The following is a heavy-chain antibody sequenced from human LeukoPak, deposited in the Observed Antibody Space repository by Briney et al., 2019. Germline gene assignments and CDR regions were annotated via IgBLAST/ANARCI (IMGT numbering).Heavy chain of an antibody. CDR1: GFTFSSYA. J-gene: IGHJ4*02. Sequence: PGGSLRLSCAASGFTFSSYAMSWVRQAPGKGLEWVSAISGSGGSTYYADSVKGRFTISRDNSKNTLYLQMNSLRAEDTAVYYCAKALKVRGVILPFGYWGQGTLVTVSS. V-gene: IGHV3-23*01. CDR3: AKALKVRGVILPFGY. CDR2: ISGSGGST. D-gene: IGHD3-10*01.